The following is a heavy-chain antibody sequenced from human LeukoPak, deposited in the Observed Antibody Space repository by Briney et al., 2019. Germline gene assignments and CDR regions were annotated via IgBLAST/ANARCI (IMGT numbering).Heavy chain of an antibody. CDR2: IKQDGGEK. J-gene: IGHJ4*02. Sequence: GGSLRLSCAASGFTFGNYWTTWVRQAPGKGLEWVATIKQDGGEKYYVDSLKGRFTISRDNAKNSLYLQMNSLTAEDTAVYYCARARIDYWGQGTLVTVSS. CDR1: GFTFGNYW. CDR3: ARARIDY. D-gene: IGHD1-14*01. V-gene: IGHV3-7*04.